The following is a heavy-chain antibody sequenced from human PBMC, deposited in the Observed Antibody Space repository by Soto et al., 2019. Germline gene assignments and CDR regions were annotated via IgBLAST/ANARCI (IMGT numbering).Heavy chain of an antibody. V-gene: IGHV1-18*01. CDR3: ARCIQQDYYYGMDV. Sequence: GASVKVSCKASGYTFYSHSISWVRQAPGQGLEWMGRISDDNGNTKYAQKFRGRVTMTTDTSTSTVYMELRNLRSDDTAVYYCARCIQQDYYYGMDVWGQGTTVTVSS. D-gene: IGHD5-18*01. J-gene: IGHJ6*02. CDR2: ISDDNGNT. CDR1: GYTFYSHS.